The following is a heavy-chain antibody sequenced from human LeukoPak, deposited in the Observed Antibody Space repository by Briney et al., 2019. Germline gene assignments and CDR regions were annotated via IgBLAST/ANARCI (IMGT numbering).Heavy chain of an antibody. Sequence: SETLSLTCTVSGGSISSSSYYWGWIRQPPGKGLEWIGSIYYSGSTNYNPSLESRVTISVDTSKNQFSLKLSSVTAADTAVYYCARLELRSFDPWGQGTLVTVSS. CDR3: ARLELRSFDP. CDR2: IYYSGST. V-gene: IGHV4-39*07. J-gene: IGHJ5*02. CDR1: GGSISSSSYY. D-gene: IGHD1-7*01.